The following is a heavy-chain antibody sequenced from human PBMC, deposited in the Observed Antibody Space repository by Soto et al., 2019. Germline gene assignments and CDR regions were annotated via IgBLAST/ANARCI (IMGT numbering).Heavy chain of an antibody. J-gene: IGHJ4*02. CDR3: ARGGYGDYGSGLDY. CDR1: GFTFSSYA. V-gene: IGHV3-30-3*01. D-gene: IGHD4-17*01. CDR2: ISYDGSNK. Sequence: QVQLVESGGGVVQPGRSLRLSCAAPGFTFSSYAMHWVRQAPGKGLEWVAVISYDGSNKYYADSVKGRFTISRDNSKNTLYLQMNSLRAEDTAVYYCARGGYGDYGSGLDYWGQGTLVTVSS.